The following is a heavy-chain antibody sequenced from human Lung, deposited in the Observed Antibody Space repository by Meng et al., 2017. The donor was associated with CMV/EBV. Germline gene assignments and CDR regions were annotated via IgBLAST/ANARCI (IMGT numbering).Heavy chain of an antibody. D-gene: IGHD5-24*01. CDR3: ARPLDGYSKSYFYYGMDV. CDR2: IKQDGSEK. Sequence: ETLSLTCAASGFTFRGYWMSWVRQAPGKGLKWVANIKQDGSEKYYVDSVKGRFTISRDNADNSLYLQMNNLRPEDTAVYYCARPLDGYSKSYFYYGMDVWGQGXTVTVSS. J-gene: IGHJ6*02. CDR1: GFTFRGYW. V-gene: IGHV3-7*01.